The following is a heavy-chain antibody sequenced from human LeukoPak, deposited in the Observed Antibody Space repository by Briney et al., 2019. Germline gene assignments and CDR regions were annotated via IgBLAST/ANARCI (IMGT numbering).Heavy chain of an antibody. V-gene: IGHV3-21*01. CDR3: ARAPPAGDFDWLDYYYMDV. D-gene: IGHD3-9*01. J-gene: IGHJ6*03. Sequence: GGSLRLSCAASGFTFSSYSMNWVRPAPGKGLERVSSISSSSSYIYYADSVKGRFTISRDNAKISLYLQMNSLRAEDTAVYYCARAPPAGDFDWLDYYYMDVWGKGTTVTVSS. CDR2: ISSSSSYI. CDR1: GFTFSSYS.